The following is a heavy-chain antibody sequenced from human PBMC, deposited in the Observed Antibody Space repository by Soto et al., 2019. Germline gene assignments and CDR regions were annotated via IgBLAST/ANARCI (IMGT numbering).Heavy chain of an antibody. CDR3: ARDPYNLLMVNAPTLYGMDV. V-gene: IGHV1-18*01. J-gene: IGHJ6*02. D-gene: IGHD2-8*01. CDR1: GYTFTTYD. Sequence: ASVKVSCKASGYTFTTYDISWVRQAPGQGLEWMGRISTYNGNTNYPQSLQGRLTMTTDTSTSTAYMELRSLRSDDTAVYYCARDPYNLLMVNAPTLYGMDVWG. CDR2: ISTYNGNT.